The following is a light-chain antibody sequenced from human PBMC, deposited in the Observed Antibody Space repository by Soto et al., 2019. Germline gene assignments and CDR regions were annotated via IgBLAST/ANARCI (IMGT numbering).Light chain of an antibody. CDR1: SSNIGAGYD. V-gene: IGLV1-40*01. J-gene: IGLJ1*01. CDR2: GNS. CDR3: QSYDSSLSGYV. Sequence: QAVVTQPPSVSGAPGQKVTISCTGSSSNIGAGYDVNWYHQLPGTAPKLLIHGNSNRPSGVPDRFSGSKSGTLASLAITGLQAEDEADYFCQSYDSSLSGYVFGTGTKLTVL.